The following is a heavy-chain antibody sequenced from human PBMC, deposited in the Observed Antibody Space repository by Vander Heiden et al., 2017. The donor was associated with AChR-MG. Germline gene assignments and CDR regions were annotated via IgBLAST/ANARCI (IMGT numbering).Heavy chain of an antibody. D-gene: IGHD2-21*01. V-gene: IGHV3-30*18. CDR3: AKDFSSVIYYYYGMDV. Sequence: QVQLVESGGGVVQSGRSLRLSCAASGFTFSSYGMHWVRPAPGKGLEWVAVISYDGSNKYYADSVKGRFTISRDNSKNTLYLQMNSLRAEDTAVYYCAKDFSSVIYYYYGMDVWGQGTTVTVSS. J-gene: IGHJ6*02. CDR2: ISYDGSNK. CDR1: GFTFSSYG.